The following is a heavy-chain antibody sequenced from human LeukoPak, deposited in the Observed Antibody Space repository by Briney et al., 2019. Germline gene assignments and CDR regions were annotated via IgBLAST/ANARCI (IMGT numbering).Heavy chain of an antibody. CDR1: GGSISSYY. CDR3: ARGVPPGYSSGWRQRGYYFDY. D-gene: IGHD6-19*01. CDR2: IYYSGST. Sequence: PSETLSLTCTVSGGSISSYYWSWIRQPPGKGLEWIGYIYYSGSTYYNPSLKSRVTISVDTSKNQFSLKLSSVTAADTAVYYCARGVPPGYSSGWRQRGYYFDYWGQGTLVTVSS. V-gene: IGHV4-59*12. J-gene: IGHJ4*02.